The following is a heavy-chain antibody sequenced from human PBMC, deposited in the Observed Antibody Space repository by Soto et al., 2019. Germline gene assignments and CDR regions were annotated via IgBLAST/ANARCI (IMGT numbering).Heavy chain of an antibody. D-gene: IGHD6-19*01. V-gene: IGHV4-39*01. CDR1: GGSISSSSYY. CDR3: ASEAVAHDHGAYFDY. CDR2: IYYSGST. J-gene: IGHJ4*02. Sequence: SETLSLTCTVSGGSISSSSYYWGWIRQPPGKGLEWIGSIYYSGSTYYNPSLKSRVTISVDTSKNQFSLKLSSVTAADTAVYYCASEAVAHDHGAYFDYWGQGTLVTVSS.